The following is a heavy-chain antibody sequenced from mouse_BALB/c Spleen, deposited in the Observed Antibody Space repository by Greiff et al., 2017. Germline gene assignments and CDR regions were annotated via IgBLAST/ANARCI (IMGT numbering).Heavy chain of an antibody. CDR3: ARSSYYYGSSLFDY. CDR2: ISSGSSTI. J-gene: IGHJ2*01. CDR1: GFTFSSFG. V-gene: IGHV5-17*02. Sequence: EVQLQESGGGLVQPGGSRKLSCAASGFTFSSFGMHWVRQAPEKGLEWVAYISSGSSTIYYADTVKGRFTISRDNPKNTLFLQMTSLRSEDTAMYYCARSSYYYGSSLFDYWGQGTTLTVSS. D-gene: IGHD1-1*01.